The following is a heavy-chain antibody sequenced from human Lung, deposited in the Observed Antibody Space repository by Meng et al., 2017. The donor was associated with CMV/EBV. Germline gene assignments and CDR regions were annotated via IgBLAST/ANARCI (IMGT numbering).Heavy chain of an antibody. CDR2: IRYDGSNK. J-gene: IGHJ4*02. V-gene: IGHV3-30*02. D-gene: IGHD4-17*01. Sequence: SCAASGFTFSNYWMTWVRQAPGKGLEWVAFIRYDGSNKYYADSVKGRFTISRDNPKNTLYLQMNSLRAEDTAVYYCAKDWVDYGDYAGPNYGAQGTXVTVDS. CDR1: GFTFSNYW. CDR3: AKDWVDYGDYAGPNY.